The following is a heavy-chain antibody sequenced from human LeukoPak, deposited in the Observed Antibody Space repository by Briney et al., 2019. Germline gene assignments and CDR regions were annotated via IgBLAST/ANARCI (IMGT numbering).Heavy chain of an antibody. D-gene: IGHD3-22*01. CDR1: GGSISTYY. Sequence: TSETLSLTCTVSGGSISTYYWSWIRQPPGKGLEWIGYIYYSGNSNYNPSLKSRVTISVDTSKNQFSLKLSSVTAADTTVYYCAGLGASGNGYLSWFDPWGQGTLVTVSS. J-gene: IGHJ5*02. V-gene: IGHV4-59*01. CDR2: IYYSGNS. CDR3: AGLGASGNGYLSWFDP.